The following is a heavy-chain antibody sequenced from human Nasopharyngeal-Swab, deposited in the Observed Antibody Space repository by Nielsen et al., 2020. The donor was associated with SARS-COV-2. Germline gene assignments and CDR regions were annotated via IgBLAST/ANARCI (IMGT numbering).Heavy chain of an antibody. V-gene: IGHV3-21*01. J-gene: IGHJ4*02. CDR2: NSRSSTYV. CDR3: TRDNEGDKNYDYIWGSYRPYY. D-gene: IGHD3-16*02. Sequence: GESLKISCAASGFTFTSYSMNWVRRAPGKGLEWVATNSRSSTYVYYGDSVKGRFTISRDNAQNSLYLQMNSLRAEDTAVYYCTRDNEGDKNYDYIWGSYRPYYWGQGTLVTVSS. CDR1: GFTFTSYS.